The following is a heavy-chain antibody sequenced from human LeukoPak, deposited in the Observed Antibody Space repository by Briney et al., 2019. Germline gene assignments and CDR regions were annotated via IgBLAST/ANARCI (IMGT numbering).Heavy chain of an antibody. CDR2: ISSSSSYI. Sequence: PGGSLRLSCAASGFTFSSYSMNWVRQAPGKVLEWVSSISSSSSYIYYADSVKGRFTISRDNAKNSLYLKMNSLRAEDTAVYYCARDPKRTAMDLDYWGQGTLVTVSS. D-gene: IGHD5-18*01. CDR1: GFTFSSYS. CDR3: ARDPKRTAMDLDY. J-gene: IGHJ4*02. V-gene: IGHV3-21*01.